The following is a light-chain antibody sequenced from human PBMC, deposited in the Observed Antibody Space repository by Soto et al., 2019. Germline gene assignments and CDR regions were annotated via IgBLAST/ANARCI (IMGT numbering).Light chain of an antibody. V-gene: IGLV2-14*03. CDR2: DVN. J-gene: IGLJ2*01. CDR3: NSWTTSTTMI. Sequence: QSVLTQPDSVSGSPGQSITISCTGTSSDIGAYNFVSWYQQHPGKAPKLMLYDVNIRPSGVSNRFSGSKSGNTASLTISGLQAEDEADYYCNSWTTSTTMIFGGGTQVTV. CDR1: SSDIGAYNF.